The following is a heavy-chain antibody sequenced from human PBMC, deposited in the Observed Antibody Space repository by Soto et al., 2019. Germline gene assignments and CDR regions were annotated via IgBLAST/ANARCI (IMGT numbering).Heavy chain of an antibody. CDR2: INPNSGGT. Sequence: ASVKVTCKASGYTFTGYYMHWVRQAPGQGLEWMGWINPNSGGTNYAQKFQGRVTMTRDTSISTAYMELSRLRSDDTTVYYCARDPIYFWSGPRPHGAFDIWGQGTMVTVSS. CDR1: GYTFTGYY. V-gene: IGHV1-2*02. J-gene: IGHJ3*02. D-gene: IGHD3-3*01. CDR3: ARDPIYFWSGPRPHGAFDI.